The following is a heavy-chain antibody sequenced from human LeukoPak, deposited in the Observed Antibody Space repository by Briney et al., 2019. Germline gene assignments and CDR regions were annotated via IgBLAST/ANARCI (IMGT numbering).Heavy chain of an antibody. CDR2: ISGSGGST. CDR1: GFTFSSYA. D-gene: IGHD1-26*01. V-gene: IGHV3-23*01. Sequence: PGGSLRLSCAASGFTFSSYAMNWVRQAPGKGLEWVSAISGSGGSTYYTDSVKGRFTISRDNSKNTLYLQMNSLRAEDTAVYYCVKTLGPSATAAGDYWGQGILVTVSS. J-gene: IGHJ4*02. CDR3: VKTLGPSATAAGDY.